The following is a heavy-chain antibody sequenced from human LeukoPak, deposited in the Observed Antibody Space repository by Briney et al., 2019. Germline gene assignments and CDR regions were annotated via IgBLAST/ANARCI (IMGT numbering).Heavy chain of an antibody. D-gene: IGHD1-1*01. CDR3: ARETADLGRSFDY. Sequence: SETLSLTCAVYGGSFSGYYWSWIRQPPGKGLEWIGEINHSGSTNYNPSLKSRVTISVDTSKNQFSLKLSSVTAADTAVYYCARETADLGRSFDYWGQGTLVTVSS. CDR1: GGSFSGYY. CDR2: INHSGST. V-gene: IGHV4-34*01. J-gene: IGHJ4*02.